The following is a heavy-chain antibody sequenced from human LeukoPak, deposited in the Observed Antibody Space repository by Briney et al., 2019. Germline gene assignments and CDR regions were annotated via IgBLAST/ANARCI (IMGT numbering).Heavy chain of an antibody. Sequence: SETLSLTCTVSGDSISSGTYYWSWIRQPAGKGLEWIGRVYSSGNTNYNPSLKSRVTISIDTSKNQFSLNLSSVTAADTAAYYCARGVGSSSSNWFDPWGQGTLVTVSS. J-gene: IGHJ5*02. V-gene: IGHV4-61*02. CDR3: ARGVGSSSSNWFDP. D-gene: IGHD6-6*01. CDR2: VYSSGNT. CDR1: GDSISSGTYY.